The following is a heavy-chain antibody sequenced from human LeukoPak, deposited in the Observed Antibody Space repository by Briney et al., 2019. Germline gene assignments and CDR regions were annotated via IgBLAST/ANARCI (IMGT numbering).Heavy chain of an antibody. CDR2: ISYDGSNK. V-gene: IGHV3-30-3*01. D-gene: IGHD4-17*01. CDR1: GFAFSSYA. J-gene: IGHJ4*02. CDR3: AREVTTSYYFDY. Sequence: PGGSLRLSCAASGFAFSSYAMPWVRQAPGKGLEWVAVISYDGSNKYYADSVKGRFTISRDNSKNTLYLQMNSLRAEDTAVYYCAREVTTSYYFDYWGQGTLVTVSS.